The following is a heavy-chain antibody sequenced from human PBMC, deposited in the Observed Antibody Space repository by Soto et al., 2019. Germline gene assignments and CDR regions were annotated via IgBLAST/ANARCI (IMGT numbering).Heavy chain of an antibody. CDR2: TYYRSKWYN. CDR1: GDSVSSNSAA. D-gene: IGHD1-7*01. CDR3: ARDSPLELRAHTNWFDP. V-gene: IGHV6-1*01. Sequence: KQSQTLSLTCAISGDSVSSNSAAWNWIRQSPSRGLEWLGRTYYRSKWYNDYAVSVKSRITINPDTSKNQFSLQLNSVTPEDTAVYYCARDSPLELRAHTNWFDPWGQGTLVTVSS. J-gene: IGHJ5*02.